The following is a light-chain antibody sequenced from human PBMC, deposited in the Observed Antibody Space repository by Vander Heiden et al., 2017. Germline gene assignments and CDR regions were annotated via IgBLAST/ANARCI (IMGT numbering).Light chain of an antibody. CDR1: QSISSW. CDR3: QQYNSYRM. Sequence: DIQMTQSPSTLSASVGDRVTITCRASQSISSWLAWYQQKPGKAPKLLIYKASSLESGVPSRFTGSGSGTEFTLTISSLQPDDFATYYCQQYNSYRMFGQGPRWKSN. CDR2: KAS. V-gene: IGKV1-5*03. J-gene: IGKJ1*01.